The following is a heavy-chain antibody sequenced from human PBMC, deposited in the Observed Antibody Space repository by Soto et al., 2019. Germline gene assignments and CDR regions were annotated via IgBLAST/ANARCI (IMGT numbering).Heavy chain of an antibody. CDR1: GFTFSSYA. V-gene: IGHV3-30-3*01. J-gene: IGHJ6*02. D-gene: IGHD6-13*01. Sequence: QVQLVESGGGVVQPGRSLRLSCAASGFTFSSYAMHWVRQAPGKGLEWVAVISYDGSNKYYADPVKGRFTISRDNSKNTMYLQMNSLRADDTAVYYCARDSSSWYWGYYYYGMDVWGQGTTVTVSS. CDR3: ARDSSSWYWGYYYYGMDV. CDR2: ISYDGSNK.